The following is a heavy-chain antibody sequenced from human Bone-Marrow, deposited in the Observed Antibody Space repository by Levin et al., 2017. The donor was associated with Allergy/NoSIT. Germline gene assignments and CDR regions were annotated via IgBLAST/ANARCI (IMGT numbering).Heavy chain of an antibody. CDR2: INHSGST. CDR3: AREGFGDYYYMDV. D-gene: IGHD3-10*01. J-gene: IGHJ6*03. CDR1: GGSFSGYY. V-gene: IGHV4-34*01. Sequence: PSETLSLTCAVYGGSFSGYYWSWIRQPPGKGLEWIGEINHSGSTNYNPSLKSRVTISVDTFKNQFSLKLTSVTDADTAVYYCAREGFGDYYYMDVWGKGTTVTVSS.